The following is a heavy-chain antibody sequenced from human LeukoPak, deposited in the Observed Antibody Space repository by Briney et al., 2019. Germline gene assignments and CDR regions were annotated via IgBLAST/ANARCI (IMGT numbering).Heavy chain of an antibody. V-gene: IGHV4-34*01. Sequence: SETLFLTCAVYGGSFSGYYWSWIRQPPGKGLEWIGEINHSGSTNYNPSLKSRVTISVDTSKNQFSLKLSSVTAADTAVYYYARNRLRFLEWLSEGMDVWGQGTTVTVSS. D-gene: IGHD3-3*01. CDR2: INHSGST. CDR3: ARNRLRFLEWLSEGMDV. J-gene: IGHJ6*02. CDR1: GGSFSGYY.